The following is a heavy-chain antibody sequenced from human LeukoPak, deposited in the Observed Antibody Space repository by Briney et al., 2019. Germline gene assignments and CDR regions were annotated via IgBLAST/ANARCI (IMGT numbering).Heavy chain of an antibody. Sequence: HAGGSLRLSCATSGFTFSAYSMNWVRQAPGKGLVWVSRINSDGSSTSYADSVKGRFTISRDNAKNSLYLQMNSLRAEDTALYHCARSVGYSYGTNFDYWGQGTLVTVSS. CDR2: INSDGSST. CDR3: ARSVGYSYGTNFDY. V-gene: IGHV3-74*01. D-gene: IGHD5-18*01. CDR1: GFTFSAYS. J-gene: IGHJ4*02.